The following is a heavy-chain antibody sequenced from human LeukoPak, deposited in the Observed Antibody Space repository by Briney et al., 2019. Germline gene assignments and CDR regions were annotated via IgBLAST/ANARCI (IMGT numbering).Heavy chain of an antibody. CDR2: IYHSGST. V-gene: IGHV4-38-2*01. CDR1: GYSISSGYY. J-gene: IGHJ5*02. Sequence: SETLSLTCAVSGYSISSGYYWGWIRQPPGKGLEWIGSIYHSGSTYYNPSLKSRVTISVDTSKNQFSLKLSSVTAADTAVYYCARTIKPNWFDPWGQGTLVTVSS. CDR3: ARTIKPNWFDP.